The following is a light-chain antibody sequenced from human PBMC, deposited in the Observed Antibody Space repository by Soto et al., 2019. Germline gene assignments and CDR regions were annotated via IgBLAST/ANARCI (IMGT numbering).Light chain of an antibody. CDR2: EVS. V-gene: IGLV2-14*01. J-gene: IGLJ2*01. CDR1: SSDVGGYNY. CDR3: CSLAGGNIFRV. Sequence: QSALTQPASVSGSPGQSITISCTGTSSDVGGYNYVSWYQQHPGKAPKLMIYEVSNRPSGVSNRFSGSKSGNTASLTISGLQAEDEADYYCCSLAGGNIFRVFGGGTKLTVL.